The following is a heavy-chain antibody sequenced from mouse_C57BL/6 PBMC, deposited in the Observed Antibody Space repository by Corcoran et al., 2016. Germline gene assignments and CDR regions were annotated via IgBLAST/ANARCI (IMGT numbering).Heavy chain of an antibody. V-gene: IGHV3-6*01. CDR2: ISYDGSN. Sequence: DVQLQESGPGLVKPSQSLSLTCSVTGYSITSGYYWNWIRQFPGNKLEWMGYISYDGSNNYNPSLKNRISITRDTSKNQFFLKLNSVTTEDTATYYGARDGVTTVVAPYFDYWGQGTTLTVSS. D-gene: IGHD1-1*01. J-gene: IGHJ2*01. CDR1: GYSITSGYY. CDR3: ARDGVTTVVAPYFDY.